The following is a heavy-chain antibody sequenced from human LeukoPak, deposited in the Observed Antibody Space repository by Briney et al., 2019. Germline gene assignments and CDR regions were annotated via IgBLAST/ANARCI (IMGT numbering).Heavy chain of an antibody. Sequence: PSETLSLTCTVSGDSISSGDYYWSWIRQPAGQGLEWISRIYTSGSTYYNPSLKSRVTISVDTPKNQFSLKLSSVTAADTAVYYCARVLLYCSGGSCYSLIDYYYYYMDVWGKGTTVTVSS. CDR2: IYTSGST. D-gene: IGHD2-15*01. V-gene: IGHV4-61*02. J-gene: IGHJ6*03. CDR3: ARVLLYCSGGSCYSLIDYYYYYMDV. CDR1: GDSISSGDYY.